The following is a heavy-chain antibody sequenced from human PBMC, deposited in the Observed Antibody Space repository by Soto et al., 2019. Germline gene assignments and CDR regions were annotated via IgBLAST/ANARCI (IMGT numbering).Heavy chain of an antibody. CDR2: MNPNSGNT. Sequence: QVQLVQSGAEVKKPGASVKVSCKASGYTFTNYDFNWVRQATGQGLEWMGWMNPNSGNTGYAQKFQGRVTMTRNTSIITAYMELSSLRYEDTAVYYCARRYRSSIVDLGMDVWGQGTTVTVSS. CDR3: ARRYRSSIVDLGMDV. V-gene: IGHV1-8*01. J-gene: IGHJ6*02. D-gene: IGHD2-15*01. CDR1: GYTFTNYD.